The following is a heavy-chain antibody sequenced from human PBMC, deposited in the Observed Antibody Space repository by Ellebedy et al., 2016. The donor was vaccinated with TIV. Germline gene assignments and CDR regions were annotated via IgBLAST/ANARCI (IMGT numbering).Heavy chain of an antibody. CDR3: ARDLHYYYSSGSFGL. Sequence: GESLKISCAASGFTFSSYWMHWVRQAPGKGLVWVSHIHSDGSSTSYADAVKGRFTISRDNAKNTLYLQMSSLRAEDTAVYYCARDLHYYYSSGSFGLWGRGTLVTVSS. D-gene: IGHD3-10*01. V-gene: IGHV3-74*01. J-gene: IGHJ4*02. CDR2: IHSDGSST. CDR1: GFTFSSYW.